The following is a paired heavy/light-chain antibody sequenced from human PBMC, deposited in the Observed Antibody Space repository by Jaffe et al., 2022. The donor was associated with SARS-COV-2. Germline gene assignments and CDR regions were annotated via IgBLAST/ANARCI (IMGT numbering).Heavy chain of an antibody. Sequence: QVQLVQSGAEVKKPGASVKVSCKASGYTFTSYGISWVRQAPGQGLEWMGWISAYNGNTNYAQKLQGRVTMTTDTSTSTAYMELRSLRSDDTAVYYCARDVRAYYDILTDDAFDIWGQGTMVTVSS. CDR2: ISAYNGNT. CDR3: ARDVRAYYDILTDDAFDI. D-gene: IGHD3-9*01. CDR1: GYTFTSYG. V-gene: IGHV1-18*01. J-gene: IGHJ3*02.
Light chain of an antibody. J-gene: IGLJ3*02. CDR2: DTS. CDR1: TGAVTSGHY. Sequence: QAVVTQEPSLTVSPGGTVTLTCGSSTGAVTSGHYPYWFQQKPGQAPRTLIYDTSNKHSWTPARFSGSLLGGKAALTLSGAQPEDEAEYYCLLSYSGARSWVFGGGTKLTVL. V-gene: IGLV7-46*01. CDR3: LLSYSGARSWV.